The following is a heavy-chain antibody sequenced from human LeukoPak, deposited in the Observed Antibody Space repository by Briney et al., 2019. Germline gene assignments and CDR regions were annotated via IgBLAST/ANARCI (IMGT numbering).Heavy chain of an antibody. Sequence: ATVKISCKASGYTFTDYYIHWVQQAPGKGLEWMGRVDPEDGETIKAENFQGRVTISADTSTDTAYLELISLRSEDTAVYYCATRTSVSWHHHWGQGTLLTVSS. CDR3: ATRTSVSWHHH. V-gene: IGHV1-69-2*01. J-gene: IGHJ5*02. CDR2: VDPEDGET. D-gene: IGHD6-13*01. CDR1: GYTFTDYY.